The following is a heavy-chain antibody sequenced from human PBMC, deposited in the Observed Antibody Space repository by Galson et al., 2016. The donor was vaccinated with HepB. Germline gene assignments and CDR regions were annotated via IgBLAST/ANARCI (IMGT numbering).Heavy chain of an antibody. CDR2: IYYSGST. Sequence: ETLSLTCSVSGGSISRSSDYWGWIRQPPGKGLEWIGTIYYSGSTYYDPSLNSRVTISVDTSKNQFSLKVSSVTAADTAVYYCARAVWLPLSGMDVWGQGTTVTVSS. CDR1: GGSISRSSDY. J-gene: IGHJ6*02. D-gene: IGHD3-10*01. CDR3: ARAVWLPLSGMDV. V-gene: IGHV4-39*07.